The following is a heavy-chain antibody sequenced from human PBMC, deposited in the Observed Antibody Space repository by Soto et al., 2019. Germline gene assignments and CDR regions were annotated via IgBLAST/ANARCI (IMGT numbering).Heavy chain of an antibody. J-gene: IGHJ6*02. CDR2: ISSSGDNI. V-gene: IGHV3-11*01. CDR3: ARPFYYYYGMGV. Sequence: GGSLRLSCAASGFTFSGYYMSWIRQAPGKGLEWVSHISSSGDNINYADSVKGRFSISRDNAKKSLYLQMNSLRVEDTAVYYCARPFYYYYGMGVWGQGTTVTVSS. CDR1: GFTFSGYY.